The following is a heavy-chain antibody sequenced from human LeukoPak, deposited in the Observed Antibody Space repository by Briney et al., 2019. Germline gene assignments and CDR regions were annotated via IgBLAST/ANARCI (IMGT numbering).Heavy chain of an antibody. V-gene: IGHV3-21*01. CDR3: TSLYSSDFDY. Sequence: GGSLRLSCTASGFTFSTYSMNWVRQAPGKGLEWVSSITGSSSYKFYGDSVKGRLTMSRDNAKNSLYLKMNSLRAEDTAVYYCTSLYSSDFDYWGQGALVTVSS. CDR2: ITGSSSYK. CDR1: GFTFSTYS. D-gene: IGHD5-18*01. J-gene: IGHJ4*02.